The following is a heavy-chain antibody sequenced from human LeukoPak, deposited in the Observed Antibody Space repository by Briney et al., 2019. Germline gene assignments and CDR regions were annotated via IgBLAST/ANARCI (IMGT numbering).Heavy chain of an antibody. V-gene: IGHV1-2*02. Sequence: ASVKVSCKASRYTFTGYYMHWVRQAPGQGLEWMGWINPNSGGTNYAQKFQGRVTMTRDTSISTAYMELSRLRSDDTAVYYCARPVEGYYGSGIRGGYYYYMDVWGKGTTVTVSS. CDR1: RYTFTGYY. D-gene: IGHD3-10*01. J-gene: IGHJ6*03. CDR2: INPNSGGT. CDR3: ARPVEGYYGSGIRGGYYYYMDV.